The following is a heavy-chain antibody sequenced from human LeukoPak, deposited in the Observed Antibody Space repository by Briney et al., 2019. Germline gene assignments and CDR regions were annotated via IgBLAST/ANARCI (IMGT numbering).Heavy chain of an antibody. D-gene: IGHD3-9*01. CDR2: IHYSGSA. J-gene: IGHJ4*02. CDR1: GVSVSSGSYY. CDR3: ARGVLRYFVEEKNVRYYFDY. V-gene: IGHV4-61*01. Sequence: MPSETLSLTCTVSGVSVSSGSYYWSWIRQPPGRGLEWIAYIHYSGSAAYNPSLKSRVTISRDMSTNQFSLKMTSVTAADTAVYFCARGVLRYFVEEKNVRYYFDYWGQGTLVTVSS.